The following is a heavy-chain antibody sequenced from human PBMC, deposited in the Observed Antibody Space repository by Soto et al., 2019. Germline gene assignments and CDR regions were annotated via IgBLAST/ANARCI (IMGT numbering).Heavy chain of an antibody. CDR3: ARANSRFYGIDV. D-gene: IGHD3-3*01. CDR1: GGSISSYY. J-gene: IGHJ6*02. Sequence: QVQLQESGPGLVKPSETLSLTCTVSGGSISSYYWSWIRQPPGKGLEWIGYIYYSGSTNYNPSLKSRVTISVDTSKNQFSLKLSSVTAADTAVYYCARANSRFYGIDVWGQGTTVTVSS. CDR2: IYYSGST. V-gene: IGHV4-59*01.